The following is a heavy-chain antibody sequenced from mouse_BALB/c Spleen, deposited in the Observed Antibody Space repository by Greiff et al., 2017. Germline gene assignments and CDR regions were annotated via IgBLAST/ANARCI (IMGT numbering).Heavy chain of an antibody. J-gene: IGHJ2*01. V-gene: IGHV5-12-1*01. CDR1: GFAFSSYD. CDR3: ARHRNYYGSPLDY. CDR2: ISSGGGST. Sequence: DVMLVESGGGLVKPGGSLKLSCAASGFAFSSYDMSWVRQTPEKRLEWVAYISSGGGSTYYPDTVKGRFTISRDNAKNTLYLQMSSLKSEDTAMYYCARHRNYYGSPLDYWGQGTTLTVSS. D-gene: IGHD1-1*01.